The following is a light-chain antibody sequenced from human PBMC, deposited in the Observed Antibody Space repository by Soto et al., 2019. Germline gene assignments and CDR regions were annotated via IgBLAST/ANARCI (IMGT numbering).Light chain of an antibody. Sequence: QSALTQPASVSGSPGQSITISCTGTSSDVGGYNYVSWYQQHPGKAPKLMICDVSNRPSGVSNRFSGSKSGNTASLTISGLQAEDEADYYCSSYTSSSTWVFGGGTKRTVL. CDR1: SSDVGGYNY. V-gene: IGLV2-14*01. CDR3: SSYTSSSTWV. J-gene: IGLJ3*02. CDR2: DVS.